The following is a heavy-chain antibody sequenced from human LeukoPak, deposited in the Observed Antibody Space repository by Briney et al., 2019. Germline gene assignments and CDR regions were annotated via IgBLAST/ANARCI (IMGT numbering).Heavy chain of an antibody. D-gene: IGHD6-13*01. CDR1: GYSFTSYW. J-gene: IGHJ6*03. CDR3: ARQGAADKYYYYYMDV. CDR2: IYPGDSDT. V-gene: IGHV5-51*01. Sequence: PGESLKISCKGSGYSFTSYWIGWVRQMPGKGLEWMGIIYPGDSDTRYSPSFQGQVTISADKSISTAYLQWSSLKASDTAMYYCARQGAADKYYYYYMDVWGKGTTVTVSS.